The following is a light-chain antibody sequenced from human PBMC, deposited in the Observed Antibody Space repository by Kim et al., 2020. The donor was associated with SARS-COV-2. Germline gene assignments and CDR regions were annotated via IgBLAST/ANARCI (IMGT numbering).Light chain of an antibody. J-gene: IGLJ3*02. V-gene: IGLV1-40*01. CDR2: GNS. CDR3: QSYDSSLSGSV. Sequence: QRVTISCTRSSSNIGAGYDVHWYQQLPGTAPKLLIYGNSNRPSGVPDRFSGSKSGTSASLAITGLQAEDEADYYCQSYDSSLSGSVFGGGTKLTVL. CDR1: SSNIGAGYD.